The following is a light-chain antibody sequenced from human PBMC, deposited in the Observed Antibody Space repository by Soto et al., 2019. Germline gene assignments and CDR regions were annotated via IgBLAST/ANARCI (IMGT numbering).Light chain of an antibody. V-gene: IGLV1-40*01. J-gene: IGLJ1*01. CDR3: QSYDSSLSGYV. CDR1: SCKVGAGYD. Sequence: VLTQPPSVSGAPGQRVTISCSVISCKVGAGYDVHWYQQLPGTAPKLLIYANNNRPSGVPDRFAGSKSGTSVSLAITGLQSDDEADYYCQSYDSSLSGYVFGTGTKVTVL. CDR2: ANN.